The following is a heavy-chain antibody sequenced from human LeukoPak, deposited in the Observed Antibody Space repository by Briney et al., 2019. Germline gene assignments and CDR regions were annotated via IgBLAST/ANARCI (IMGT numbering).Heavy chain of an antibody. CDR3: AGHYYDTGSC. CDR2: ISYDGSNK. Sequence: GRSLRLSCAASGFTFSNYALHWVRQAPGKGLEWVAVISYDGSNKYYADSVKGRFTISRDNAKNSLYLQMNSLRAEDTAVYYCAGHYYDTGSCWGQGTLVTVSS. D-gene: IGHD3-22*01. J-gene: IGHJ4*02. CDR1: GFTFSNYA. V-gene: IGHV3-30-3*01.